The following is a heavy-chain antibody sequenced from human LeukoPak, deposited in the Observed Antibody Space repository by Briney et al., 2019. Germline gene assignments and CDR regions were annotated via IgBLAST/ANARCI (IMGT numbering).Heavy chain of an antibody. V-gene: IGHV1-2*02. J-gene: IGHJ4*02. CDR1: GYTFTSYG. Sequence: ASVKVSCKASGYTFTSYGISWVRQAPGQGLEWMGWINPNSGGTNYAQKFQGRVTMTRDTSISTAYMELSRLRSDDTAVYYCARDLGTDGDYWGQGTLVTVSS. CDR3: ARDLGTDGDY. CDR2: INPNSGGT. D-gene: IGHD1-1*01.